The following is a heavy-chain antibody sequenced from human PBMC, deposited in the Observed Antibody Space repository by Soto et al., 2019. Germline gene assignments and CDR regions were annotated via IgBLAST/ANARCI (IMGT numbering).Heavy chain of an antibody. D-gene: IGHD2-21*02. V-gene: IGHV3-9*01. Sequence: EVQLVESGGGLVQPGRSLRLSCAASGFNFDAYAMHRVRQAPGKGLEWVSGLKWNGDNVGYADSVRGRFTISRDNAKNSLYLQMNSLRVEDTAFYYCAKDGGHCSGVDCFFDTWGQGTLVTVSS. CDR2: LKWNGDNV. J-gene: IGHJ4*02. CDR3: AKDGGHCSGVDCFFDT. CDR1: GFNFDAYA.